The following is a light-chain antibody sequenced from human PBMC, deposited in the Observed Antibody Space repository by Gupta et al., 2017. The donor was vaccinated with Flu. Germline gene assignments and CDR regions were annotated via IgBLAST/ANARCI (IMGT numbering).Light chain of an antibody. CDR3: GSFAGGFYV. J-gene: IGLJ1*01. V-gene: IGLV2-11*01. CDR2: DVI. CDR1: SSDIGGYNY. Sequence: GTSSDIGGYNYVSWYQQHPGKAPKRMIDDVIKRPSGVPDRVAGSKSGNTASLTISGLQAEDEADYYCGSFAGGFYVFGTGTKVTVL.